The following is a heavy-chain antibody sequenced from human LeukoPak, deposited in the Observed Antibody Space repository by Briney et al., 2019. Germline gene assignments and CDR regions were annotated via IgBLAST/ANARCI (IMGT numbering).Heavy chain of an antibody. Sequence: PGGSLRLSCAASGFTFSRYWMSWVRQAPKKRLERVANIKQDGSEKYHVDSVKGRFTISRDNAKNSLYLQMNSLRAEDTAVYYCARSAGSSSWYEGYYFDYWGQGTLVTVSS. V-gene: IGHV3-7*04. D-gene: IGHD6-13*01. CDR3: ARSAGSSSWYEGYYFDY. CDR2: IKQDGSEK. CDR1: GFTFSRYW. J-gene: IGHJ4*02.